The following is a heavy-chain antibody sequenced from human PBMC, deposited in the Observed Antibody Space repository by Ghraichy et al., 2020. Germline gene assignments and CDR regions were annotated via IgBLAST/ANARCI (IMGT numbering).Heavy chain of an antibody. J-gene: IGHJ6*03. CDR3: ARQVITSGFYYYYYLDV. D-gene: IGHD3-22*01. V-gene: IGHV4-39*01. CDR1: GGSISSSSYY. Sequence: PSLTCTVSGGSISSSSYYWGWIRQPPGKGLEWIGSIYYSGSTYYNPSLKSRVTISVDTSKNQFSLKLSSVTAADTAVYYCARQVITSGFYYYYYLDVWGKGTTVTVSS. CDR2: IYYSGST.